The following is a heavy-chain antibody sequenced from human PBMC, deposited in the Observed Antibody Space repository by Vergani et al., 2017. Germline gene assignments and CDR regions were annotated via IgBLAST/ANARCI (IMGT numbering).Heavy chain of an antibody. CDR2: IYTSGST. D-gene: IGHD3-10*01. V-gene: IGHV4-4*09. CDR1: GGSISSYY. J-gene: IGHJ5*02. CDR3: ARIWFGESHWFDP. Sequence: QVQLQESGPGLVKPPGTLSLTCTVSGGSISSYYWSWIRQPPGKGLEWIGYIYTSGSTNYNPSLKSLVTIAVDTAKNQFSLKLSSVTAADTAVYYCARIWFGESHWFDPWGQGTLVTVSS.